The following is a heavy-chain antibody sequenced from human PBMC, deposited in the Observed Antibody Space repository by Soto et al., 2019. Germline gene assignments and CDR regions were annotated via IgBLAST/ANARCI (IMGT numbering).Heavy chain of an antibody. CDR1: GFTFSSYW. Sequence: GGSLRLSCAASGFTFSSYWMHLVRQPQGKGLVWVSRINSDGSSTSNADSVKCRFTISRDSAKNTLYLKMNSLRDEETAGYYSARDGVAAADHYHSGLDVWGKCGAVPVSS. CDR3: ARDGVAAADHYHSGLDV. D-gene: IGHD6-13*01. V-gene: IGHV3-74*01. J-gene: IGHJ6*04. CDR2: INSDGSST.